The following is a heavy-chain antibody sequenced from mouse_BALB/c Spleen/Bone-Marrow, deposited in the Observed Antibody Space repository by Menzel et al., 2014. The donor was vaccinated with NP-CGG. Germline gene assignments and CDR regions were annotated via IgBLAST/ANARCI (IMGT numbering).Heavy chain of an antibody. J-gene: IGHJ2*01. Sequence: VQLQQSGSVLVRPGASVKLSCKASGYTFTSSWMHWAKQRPGQGLEWIGEIHPNRGNTNYNEKFKGKATLTVDTSSSTAYVDLSSLTSEDSAVYYCARSGFDYWAKAPLSQSPQ. CDR1: GYTFTSSW. CDR3: ARSGFDY. CDR2: IHPNRGNT. D-gene: IGHD4-1*01. V-gene: IGHV1S130*01.